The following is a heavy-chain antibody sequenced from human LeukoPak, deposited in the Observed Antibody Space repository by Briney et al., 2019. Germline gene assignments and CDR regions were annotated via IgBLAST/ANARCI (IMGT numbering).Heavy chain of an antibody. Sequence: AAVKVSCKASGNTIPSYYMHWVRQAAGQGLEWMGIINPSGESQSYAQKFRGRVTMTRDTYTSTVYMALSRQRSGGTAVYYCSISYKEFGGMDVWGRETTVTVS. CDR2: INPSGESQ. J-gene: IGHJ6*04. CDR3: SISYKEFGGMDV. V-gene: IGHV1-46*01. D-gene: IGHD5-24*01. CDR1: GNTIPSYY.